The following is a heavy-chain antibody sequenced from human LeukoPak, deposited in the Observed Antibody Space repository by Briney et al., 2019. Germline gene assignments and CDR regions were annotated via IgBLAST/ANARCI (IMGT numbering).Heavy chain of an antibody. CDR3: ARDDRGSYSFDY. CDR1: GYTFTSYD. V-gene: IGHV1-69*04. J-gene: IGHJ4*02. CDR2: IIPILGIA. D-gene: IGHD1-26*01. Sequence: SVKVSCKASGYTFTSYDINWVRQAPGQGLEWMGRIIPILGIANYAQKFQGRVTITADKSTSTAYMELSSLRSEDTAVYYCARDDRGSYSFDYWGQGTLVTVSS.